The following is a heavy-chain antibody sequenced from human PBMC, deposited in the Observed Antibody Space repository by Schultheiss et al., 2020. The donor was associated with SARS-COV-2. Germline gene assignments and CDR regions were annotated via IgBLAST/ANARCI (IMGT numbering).Heavy chain of an antibody. J-gene: IGHJ6*02. CDR2: INPNSGGT. D-gene: IGHD3-22*01. Sequence: ASVKVSCKASGYTFTGYYMHWVRQAPGQGLEWMGWINPNSGGTNYAQKFQGRVTITRDTSASTAYMELSSLRSEDTAVYYCARGGVYYDLEYYYYGMDVWGQGTTVTVSS. V-gene: IGHV1-2*02. CDR3: ARGGVYYDLEYYYYGMDV. CDR1: GYTFTGYY.